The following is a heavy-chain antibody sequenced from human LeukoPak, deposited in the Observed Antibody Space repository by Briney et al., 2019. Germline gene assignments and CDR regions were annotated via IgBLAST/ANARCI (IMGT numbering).Heavy chain of an antibody. CDR3: TTAGKFYYGSRSPSWFDP. CDR2: VDPEDGET. D-gene: IGHD3-10*01. J-gene: IGHJ5*02. V-gene: IGHV1-69-2*01. CDR1: GYSFTDYF. Sequence: GASVKVSCKASGYSFTDYFMHWVQQAPGKGLEWMGRVDPEDGETIYGEKFQGRVTITADTSTDTAYMELSSLRSEDTAVYYCTTAGKFYYGSRSPSWFDPWGQGTLVTVSS.